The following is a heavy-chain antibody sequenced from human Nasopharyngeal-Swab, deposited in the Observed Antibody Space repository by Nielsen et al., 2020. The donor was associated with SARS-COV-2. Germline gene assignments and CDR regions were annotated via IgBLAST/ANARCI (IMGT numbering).Heavy chain of an antibody. D-gene: IGHD2-15*01. J-gene: IGHJ5*02. Sequence: ASVKVSCKASGYTFTRYYIHWVRQAPGQGLEWMGIINPGGGSARYSQNFQGGVTMTRDTSTNTVYMELYSLTSEDTAVYYCVRGGDPREVVAATDCFDPWGQGTLVTVSS. CDR1: GYTFTRYY. CDR3: VRGGDPREVVAATDCFDP. CDR2: INPGGGSA. V-gene: IGHV1-46*01.